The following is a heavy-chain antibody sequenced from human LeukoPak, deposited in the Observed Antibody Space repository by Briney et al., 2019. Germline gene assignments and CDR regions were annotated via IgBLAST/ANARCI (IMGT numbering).Heavy chain of an antibody. CDR3: AREQRQQLVPNAYYGMDV. Sequence: ASVKDSFKASGYTFTDYYMHWVGQAPGQGLEWMGWINPNSGGTNYAQKFQGRVTMTRDTSISTAYMELSRLRSDDTAVYYCAREQRQQLVPNAYYGMDVWGQGTTVTVSS. CDR2: INPNSGGT. CDR1: GYTFTDYY. V-gene: IGHV1-2*02. D-gene: IGHD6-13*01. J-gene: IGHJ6*02.